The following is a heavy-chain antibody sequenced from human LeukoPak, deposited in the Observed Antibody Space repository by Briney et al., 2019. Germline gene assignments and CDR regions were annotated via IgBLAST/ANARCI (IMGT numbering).Heavy chain of an antibody. Sequence: PGGSLRLSCVASRFTFSSYSMNWVRQAPGKGLEWVSYISSTSSTIYYADSVKGRFTISRDNAKNSLCLQMNSLRAEDTAVYYCAKRHYYDSSAYDYWGQGTLVTVSS. CDR1: RFTFSSYS. D-gene: IGHD3-22*01. CDR3: AKRHYYDSSAYDY. CDR2: ISSTSSTI. J-gene: IGHJ4*02. V-gene: IGHV3-48*04.